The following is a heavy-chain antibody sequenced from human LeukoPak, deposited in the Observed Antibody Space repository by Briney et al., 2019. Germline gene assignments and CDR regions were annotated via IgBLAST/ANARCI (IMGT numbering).Heavy chain of an antibody. CDR3: ARGSPAGDGSGSYYKPYYYMDV. Sequence: ASVTVSCKASGGTFSSYAISWVRQAPGQGLEWMGGITPIFGTANYAQKFQGRVTITTDESTSTAYMELSSLRSEDTAVYYCARGSPAGDGSGSYYKPYYYMDVWGKGTTVTVSS. CDR2: ITPIFGTA. D-gene: IGHD3-10*01. J-gene: IGHJ6*03. V-gene: IGHV1-69*05. CDR1: GGTFSSYA.